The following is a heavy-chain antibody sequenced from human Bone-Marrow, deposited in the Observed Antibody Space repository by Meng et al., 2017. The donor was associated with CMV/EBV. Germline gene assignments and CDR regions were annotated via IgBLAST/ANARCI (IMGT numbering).Heavy chain of an antibody. Sequence: GSLRLSCAASGFTFSNAWMSWVRQAPGKGLEWVSGINWNGGSTGYADSVKGRFTISRDNAKNSLYLQMNSLRAEDTALYYCARWIGSGYYKVDKVTDYYYYGMDVWGQGTTVTVSS. CDR1: GFTFSNAW. J-gene: IGHJ6*02. D-gene: IGHD3-3*01. V-gene: IGHV3-20*04. CDR3: ARWIGSGYYKVDKVTDYYYYGMDV. CDR2: INWNGGST.